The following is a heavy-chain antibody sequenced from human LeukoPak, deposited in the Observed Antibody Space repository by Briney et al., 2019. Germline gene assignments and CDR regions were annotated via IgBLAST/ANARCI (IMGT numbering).Heavy chain of an antibody. J-gene: IGHJ4*02. D-gene: IGHD3-22*01. V-gene: IGHV3-9*03. CDR2: ISWNSGSI. CDR3: AKDNYYDSSGYLDY. CDR1: GFTFDDYA. Sequence: GRSLRLSCAASGFTFDDYAMHWVRHAPGKGLEWVSGISWNSGSIGYADSVKGRFTISRDNAKNSLYLQMNSLRAEDMALYYCAKDNYYDSSGYLDYWGQGTLVTVSS.